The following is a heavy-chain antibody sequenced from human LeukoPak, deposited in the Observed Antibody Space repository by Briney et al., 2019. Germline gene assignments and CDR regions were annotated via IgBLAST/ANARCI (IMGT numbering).Heavy chain of an antibody. V-gene: IGHV1-8*03. J-gene: IGHJ5*02. CDR3: ARNPYETGHFDP. CDR1: GYTFTHYD. D-gene: IGHD3-3*01. CDR2: MSPDSGYT. Sequence: ASVKVSCKASGYTFTHYDINWVRQASGQGLERMGWMSPDSGYTGYSQRFQGRVSITRDTSIGTAYLELSSLRSDDTAVYYCARNPYETGHFDPWGQGTLVTVSS.